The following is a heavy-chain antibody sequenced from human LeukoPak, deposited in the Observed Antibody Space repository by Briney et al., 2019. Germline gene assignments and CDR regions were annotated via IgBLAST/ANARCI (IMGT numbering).Heavy chain of an antibody. V-gene: IGHV4-59*01. D-gene: IGHD6-13*01. Sequence: SETLSLTCTVSGGSISSYYWSWIRQPPGKGLEWIGYIYYSGSTNYNPSLKSRVTISVDTSKNQFSLKLSSVTAADTAVYYCARVSRIAGENYYYYMDVWGKGSTVTVSS. CDR3: ARVSRIAGENYYYYMDV. CDR1: GGSISSYY. CDR2: IYYSGST. J-gene: IGHJ6*03.